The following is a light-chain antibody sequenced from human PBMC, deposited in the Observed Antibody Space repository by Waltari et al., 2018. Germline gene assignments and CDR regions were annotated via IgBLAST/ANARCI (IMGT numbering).Light chain of an antibody. CDR3: CSDTSTCTYV. V-gene: IGLV2-14*01. CDR2: EFS. J-gene: IGLJ1*01. CDR1: ISDIGRYNV. Sequence: QSALTQPASVSGSPGQSIAISCTGSISDIGRYNVVSWHQHHPGPAPKVIIYEFSKRPSGVSLRFSGSQSSSTASLTISGLQAEDETTYYCCSDTSTCTYVFGNGTKVAVL.